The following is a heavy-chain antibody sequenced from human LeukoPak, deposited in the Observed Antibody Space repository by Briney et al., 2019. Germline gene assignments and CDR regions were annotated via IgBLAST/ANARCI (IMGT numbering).Heavy chain of an antibody. Sequence: PGGSLRLSCAASGFSVSSNYMNWVRQAPGKGLEWASYISSSSSYTNYADSVKGRFTISRDNAKNSLYLQMNSLRAEDTAVYYCARDREWFGELSGFQHWGQGTLVTVSS. V-gene: IGHV3-11*06. CDR2: ISSSSSYT. D-gene: IGHD3-10*01. J-gene: IGHJ1*01. CDR3: ARDREWFGELSGFQH. CDR1: GFSVSSNY.